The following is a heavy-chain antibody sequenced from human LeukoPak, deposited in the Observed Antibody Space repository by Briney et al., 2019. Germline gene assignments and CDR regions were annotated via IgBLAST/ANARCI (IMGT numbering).Heavy chain of an antibody. CDR1: GYTFTDSY. CDR3: ARQPGYCSGGRCFGRRFDP. V-gene: IGHV1-2*02. J-gene: IGHJ5*02. Sequence: GASVKVSCKASGYTFTDSYIHWVRQAPGQGLEWMGWINPNSGATNYPQKFQGRVTITRDTSANTAYMELNRLRSDDTAVYYCARQPGYCSGGRCFGRRFDPWGQGTLVTVSS. D-gene: IGHD2-15*01. CDR2: INPNSGAT.